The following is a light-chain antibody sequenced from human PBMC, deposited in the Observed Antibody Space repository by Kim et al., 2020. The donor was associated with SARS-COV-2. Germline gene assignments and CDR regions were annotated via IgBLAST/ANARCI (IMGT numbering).Light chain of an antibody. J-gene: IGKJ2*01. Sequence: LSPGVSASLSCRASQRVSSRYLAWYQQKPGQAPRLLIYGASSRATGIPDMFSGSGSGTDFTLTISRLEPEDFAVYYCQQYGSSMYTFGQGTKLEI. CDR2: GAS. CDR1: QRVSSRY. V-gene: IGKV3-20*01. CDR3: QQYGSSMYT.